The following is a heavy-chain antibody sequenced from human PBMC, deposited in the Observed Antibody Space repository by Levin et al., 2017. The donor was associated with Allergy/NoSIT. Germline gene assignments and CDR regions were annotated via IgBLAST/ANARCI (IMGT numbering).Heavy chain of an antibody. CDR1: GFTFDDYT. CDR3: AKDIRVGSSSGLPWFDP. V-gene: IGHV3-43*01. D-gene: IGHD6-6*01. CDR2: ISWDGGST. Sequence: HSGGSLRLSCAASGFTFDDYTMHWVRQAPGKGLEWVSLISWDGGSTYYADSVKGRFTISRDNSKNSLYLQMNSLRTEDTALYYCAKDIRVGSSSGLPWFDPWGQGTLVTVSS. J-gene: IGHJ5*02.